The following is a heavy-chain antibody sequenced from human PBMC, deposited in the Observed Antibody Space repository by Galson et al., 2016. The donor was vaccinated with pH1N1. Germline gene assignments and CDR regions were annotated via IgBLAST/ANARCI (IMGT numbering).Heavy chain of an antibody. V-gene: IGHV6-1*01. CDR2: TYYRSKWYN. CDR1: GDSVSSTNCA. J-gene: IGHJ6*02. CDR3: ARDRGSTLFHNYGMDV. D-gene: IGHD3-10*01. Sequence: CAISGDSVSSTNCAWDWIRQSPSRGLEWLGRTYYRSKWYNDYAMSVQSRITINPDTSKNQLSLHLNSVTPEDTAVYYCARDRGSTLFHNYGMDVWGQGTTVIVSS.